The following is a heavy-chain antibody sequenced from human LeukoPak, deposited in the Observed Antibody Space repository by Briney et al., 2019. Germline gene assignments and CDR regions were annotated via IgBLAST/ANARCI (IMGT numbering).Heavy chain of an antibody. Sequence: GGSLRLSCAASGFTFSSYDMHWVRQTTGKGLEWVSVIGSAGDTYYQGSVKGRLIIARENAKNSLYLQMNSLRVEDTAVYYCARGGHNFDFWGQGTLVTVSS. V-gene: IGHV3-13*01. CDR2: IGSAGDT. J-gene: IGHJ4*02. CDR3: ARGGHNFDF. CDR1: GFTFSSYD.